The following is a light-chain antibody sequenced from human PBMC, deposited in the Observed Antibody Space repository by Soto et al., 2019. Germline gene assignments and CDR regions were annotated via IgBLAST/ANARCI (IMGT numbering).Light chain of an antibody. V-gene: IGKV3-20*01. Sequence: EIVLTQSPGTLSLSPGERATLSCRASQSVSSNYLAWYQQKPSQAPRLLIYGASSRAAGTPDGFSGSGSGSDFTLTISRLEPEDFAVYYCQQYGSSPMTFGQGTKVDIK. CDR1: QSVSSNY. CDR2: GAS. J-gene: IGKJ1*01. CDR3: QQYGSSPMT.